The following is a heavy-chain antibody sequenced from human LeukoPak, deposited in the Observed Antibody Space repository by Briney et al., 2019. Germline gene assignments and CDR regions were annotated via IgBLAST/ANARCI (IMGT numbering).Heavy chain of an antibody. CDR2: IHYSGST. D-gene: IGHD1-26*01. CDR1: GGSISSSSYY. V-gene: IGHV4-39*07. Sequence: SETLSLTCTVSGGSISSSSYYWGWIRQPPGKGLEWIGSIHYSGSTNYNPSLKSRVTISVDTSKNQFSLKLSSVTAADTAVYYCARRHTGASGRYNRFDPWGQGTLVTVSS. J-gene: IGHJ5*02. CDR3: ARRHTGASGRYNRFDP.